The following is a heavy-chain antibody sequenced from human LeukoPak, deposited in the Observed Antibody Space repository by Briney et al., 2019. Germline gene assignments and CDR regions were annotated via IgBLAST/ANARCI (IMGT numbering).Heavy chain of an antibody. J-gene: IGHJ4*02. CDR3: ARVSIVGALDY. D-gene: IGHD1-26*01. V-gene: IGHV3-13*01. CDR1: GFTFSSYD. CDR2: IGTAGDT. Sequence: GGSLRLSCAASGFTFSSYDMHWVRQATGKGLEWVSAIGTAGDTYYPGSVKGRFTISRENAKNSLYLQMTSLRAGDTAVYYCARVSIVGALDYWGQGTLVTVSS.